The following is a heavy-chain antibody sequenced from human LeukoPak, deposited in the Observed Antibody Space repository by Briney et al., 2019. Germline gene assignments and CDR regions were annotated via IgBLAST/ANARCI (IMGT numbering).Heavy chain of an antibody. CDR2: INQDGRET. J-gene: IGHJ4*02. D-gene: IGHD3-10*01. V-gene: IGHV3-7*01. CDR3: ARDVGGPDY. Sequence: GGSLRLSCVASGFTFSRYWTSWVRQAPGKGREWVANINQDGRETYYVDSVKGRFTISRDNAKNSLYLQINSLRAEDAAVYYCARDVGGPDYWGQGTLVTVSS. CDR1: GFTFSRYW.